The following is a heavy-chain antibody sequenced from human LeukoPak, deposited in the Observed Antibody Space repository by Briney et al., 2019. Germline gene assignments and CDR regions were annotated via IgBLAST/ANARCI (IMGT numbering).Heavy chain of an antibody. V-gene: IGHV7-4-1*02. D-gene: IGHD3-3*01. CDR2: INTNTGNP. CDR3: ARDPRSSGYYTTSPLDY. J-gene: IGHJ4*02. Sequence: ASVKVSCKASGYTFTSYAMNWVRQAPGQGLEWMGWINTNTGNPTYAQGFTGRFVFSLDTSVSTAYLQISSLKAEDTAVYYCARDPRSSGYYTTSPLDYWGQGTLATVSS. CDR1: GYTFTSYA.